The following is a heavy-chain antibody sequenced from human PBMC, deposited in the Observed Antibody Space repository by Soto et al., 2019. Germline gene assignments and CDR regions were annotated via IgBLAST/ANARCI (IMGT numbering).Heavy chain of an antibody. CDR3: ARQRWLQLGGIDY. Sequence: GESLKISCKGSGYSFTSYWIGWVREMPGKGLEWMGIIYPGDSDTRYSPSFQGQVTISADKSISTAYLQWSSLKASDTAMYYCARQRWLQLGGIDYWGQGTLVTVSS. CDR2: IYPGDSDT. CDR1: GYSFTSYW. D-gene: IGHD1-1*01. V-gene: IGHV5-51*01. J-gene: IGHJ4*02.